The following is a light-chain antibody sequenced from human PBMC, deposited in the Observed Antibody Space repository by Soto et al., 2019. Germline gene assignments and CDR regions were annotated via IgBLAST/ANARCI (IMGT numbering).Light chain of an antibody. Sequence: DIQMPQSPSSLSAPVGDRVIITCRASRSIGTNLNWYQQKPGRAPKLLVFAASTLQYGVPSRFSGSGSGTDFTLTISSLQPEDFAIYSCHQSFSVPYTFGQGTRLE. CDR2: AAS. CDR1: RSIGTN. J-gene: IGKJ2*01. V-gene: IGKV1-39*01. CDR3: HQSFSVPYT.